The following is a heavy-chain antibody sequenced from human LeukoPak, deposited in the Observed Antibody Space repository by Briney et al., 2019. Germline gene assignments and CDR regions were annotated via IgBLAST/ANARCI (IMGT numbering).Heavy chain of an antibody. CDR2: ISSSGSTI. Sequence: GGSLRLSCAASGFTFSSYEMNWVRQAPGKGLEWVSYISSSGSTIYYADSVKGRFTISRDNSKNTLYLQMNSLKTEDTAVYYCTTPVGVVRHYYYYMDVWGKGTTVTVSS. J-gene: IGHJ6*03. CDR1: GFTFSSYE. V-gene: IGHV3-48*03. CDR3: TTPVGVVRHYYYYMDV. D-gene: IGHD3-3*01.